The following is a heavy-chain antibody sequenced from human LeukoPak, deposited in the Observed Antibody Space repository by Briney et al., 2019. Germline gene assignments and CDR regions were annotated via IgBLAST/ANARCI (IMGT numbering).Heavy chain of an antibody. D-gene: IGHD3-9*01. J-gene: IGHJ4*02. CDR3: ATTTLYDILTGYYIFDY. CDR2: IYHSGST. V-gene: IGHV4-30-2*01. CDR1: GGSISSGGYS. Sequence: SETLSLTCAVSGGSISSGGYSWSWIRQPPGKGLEWIGYIYHSGSTYYNPSLKSRVTISVDTSKNQFSLKLSSVTAADTAVYYCATTTLYDILTGYYIFDYWGQGTLVTVSS.